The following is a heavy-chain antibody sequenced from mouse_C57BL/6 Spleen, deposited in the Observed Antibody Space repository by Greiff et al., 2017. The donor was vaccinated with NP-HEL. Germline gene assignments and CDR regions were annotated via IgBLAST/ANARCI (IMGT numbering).Heavy chain of an antibody. J-gene: IGHJ4*01. D-gene: IGHD1-1*01. CDR3: AGRELRYAMDY. Sequence: VQLQQPGAELVRPGSSVKLSCKASGYTFTSYWMDWVKQRPGQGLEWIGYINPSDSETHYNQKFKDKATLTVDKSSSTAYMPLSSLTSEDSAVYYCAGRELRYAMDYWGQGTSVTVSS. V-gene: IGHV1-61*01. CDR2: INPSDSET. CDR1: GYTFTSYW.